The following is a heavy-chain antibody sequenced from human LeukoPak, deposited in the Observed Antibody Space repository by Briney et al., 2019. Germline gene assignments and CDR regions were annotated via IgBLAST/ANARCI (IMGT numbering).Heavy chain of an antibody. V-gene: IGHV3-74*01. J-gene: IGHJ4*02. D-gene: IGHD5-18*01. CDR1: GFTFSTYS. CDR2: INSDGRST. Sequence: PGGSLRLSCAASGFTFSTYSMNWVRQAPGKGLVWVSRINSDGRSTSHADSVKGRFTISRDNAKNTLYLQMNSLRAEDTAVYYCARGTGYSVVDYWGQGTLVTVSS. CDR3: ARGTGYSVVDY.